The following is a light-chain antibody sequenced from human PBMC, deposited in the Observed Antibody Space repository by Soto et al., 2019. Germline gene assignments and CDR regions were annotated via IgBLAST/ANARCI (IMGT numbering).Light chain of an antibody. J-gene: IGLJ3*02. CDR2: DNY. Sequence: QSVLTQPPSASATPGQRVTISCSGTSCNIGRHAVNWYQQLPGTAPRLLIYDNYQRPSGVPDRFSGSKSGTSASLAISGLQSEDEADYYCATWDDSLNGRAVFGGGTKLTVL. V-gene: IGLV1-44*01. CDR1: SCNIGRHA. CDR3: ATWDDSLNGRAV.